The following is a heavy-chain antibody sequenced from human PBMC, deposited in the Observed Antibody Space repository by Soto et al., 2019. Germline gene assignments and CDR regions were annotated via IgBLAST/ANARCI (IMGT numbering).Heavy chain of an antibody. V-gene: IGHV4-4*02. D-gene: IGHD4-17*01. CDR1: GGSISSSNW. CDR3: ATLGMSPTVPDS. CDR2: IHHSGAT. J-gene: IGHJ4*02. Sequence: QVQLQESGPGLVRPSETLSLTCTVSGGSISSSNWWNWVRQSPGEGLEWIAEIHHSGATNYNPSLKRRVTTSTTKSKTHLSLMLTSVTAADTAVYSCATLGMSPTVPDSWGQGSLVTVTS.